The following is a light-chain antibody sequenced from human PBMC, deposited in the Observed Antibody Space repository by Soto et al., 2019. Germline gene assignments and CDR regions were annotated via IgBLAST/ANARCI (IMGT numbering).Light chain of an antibody. V-gene: IGKV3-20*01. CDR1: QIFSSNY. CDR3: HHYDSSPPYT. Sequence: EVVLTQSPDTLSLSPGERATLSCRASQIFSSNYLAWYQQKPGQAPRLLIYGASTRATNIPDRFSGSGSGTDFTLTISRLEPDDSAVYYCHHYDSSPPYTFGQGTKLEIK. J-gene: IGKJ2*01. CDR2: GAS.